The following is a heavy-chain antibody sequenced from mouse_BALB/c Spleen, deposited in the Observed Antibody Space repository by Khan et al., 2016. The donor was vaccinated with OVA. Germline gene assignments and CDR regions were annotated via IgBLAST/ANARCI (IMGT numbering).Heavy chain of an antibody. CDR2: INTYTGEP. J-gene: IGHJ4*01. Sequence: QIQLVQSGPELKKPGETVKISCKASGYTFTNYGMNWVKQAPGKGLKWMGWINTYTGEPTYADDFKGRFAFSLETSASTAYLQINNLKNEDTATDFCAREGGYLYAMDYWGQGTSVTVSS. CDR1: GYTFTNYG. CDR3: AREGGYLYAMDY. V-gene: IGHV9-3-1*01. D-gene: IGHD1-2*01.